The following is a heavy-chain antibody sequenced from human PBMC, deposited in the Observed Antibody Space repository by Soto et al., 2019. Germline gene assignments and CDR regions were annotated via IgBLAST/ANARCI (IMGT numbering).Heavy chain of an antibody. J-gene: IGHJ4*02. CDR2: INAGNGNT. CDR1: GYTFTSYA. CDR3: ARGEFLSYDDY. V-gene: IGHV1-3*01. D-gene: IGHD3-16*01. Sequence: QVQLVQSGAEVKKPGASVKVSCKASGYTFTSYAMHWVRQAPGQRLEWMGWINAGNGNTKYSQKFQGRVTITRDTSASTAYMGLSSLRSEDTAVYYCARGEFLSYDDYWGQGTLVTVSS.